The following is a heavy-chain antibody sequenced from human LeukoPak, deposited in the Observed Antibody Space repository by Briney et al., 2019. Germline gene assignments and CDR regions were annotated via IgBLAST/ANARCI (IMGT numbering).Heavy chain of an antibody. V-gene: IGHV4-59*01. J-gene: IGHJ6*02. CDR3: ARDLGPSNMGYCGMDV. CDR2: VYYSGST. CDR1: GGSISSYY. D-gene: IGHD2-2*01. Sequence: SETLSLTCSVSGGSISSYYLSWIRQPPAKELQWIGRVYYSGSTNYNPSLKSRVTISVDTSKNQFSLTLSSVAAADTAVYYCARDLGPSNMGYCGMDVWAQGTTVTVSS.